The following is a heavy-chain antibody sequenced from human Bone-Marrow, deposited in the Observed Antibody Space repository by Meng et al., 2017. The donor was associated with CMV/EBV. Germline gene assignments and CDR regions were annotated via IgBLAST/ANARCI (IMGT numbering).Heavy chain of an antibody. Sequence: GESLKISCAASGFTFSSYSMNWVRQAPGKGLEWVSSISSSSSYIYYADSVKGRFTISRDNAKNSLYLQMNSLRAEDTAVYYCAREVAPAYYYDSRGYYEGGAFDIWGQGTMVTVSS. CDR3: AREVAPAYYYDSRGYYEGGAFDI. CDR1: GFTFSSYS. J-gene: IGHJ3*02. CDR2: ISSSSSYI. D-gene: IGHD3-22*01. V-gene: IGHV3-21*01.